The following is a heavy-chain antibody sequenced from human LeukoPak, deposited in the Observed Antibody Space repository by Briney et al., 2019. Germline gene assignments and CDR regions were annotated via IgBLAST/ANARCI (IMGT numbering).Heavy chain of an antibody. V-gene: IGHV4-38-2*01. CDR1: GYSISSGYS. CDR3: ARRNPGEGWFGANDY. Sequence: PSETLSLTCAVSGYSISSGYSWGWIRQPPGKGLGWLASINHSGSTYYNPSVKSRVTISVDTSKNQFSRKMSSVTAADTPVYYCARRNPGEGWFGANDYWGQGTLVTVSS. J-gene: IGHJ4*02. D-gene: IGHD3-10*01. CDR2: INHSGST.